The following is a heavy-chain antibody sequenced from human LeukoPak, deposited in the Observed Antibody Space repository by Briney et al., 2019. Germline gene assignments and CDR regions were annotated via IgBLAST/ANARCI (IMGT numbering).Heavy chain of an antibody. Sequence: GGSLKLSCAASGFTFSNYWMSWVRQTPGKGLEWVANINQGGDGKYYVDSVKGRFTISRDNSKNTLYLQMNSLRAEDTAMYYCAKDKPGDQDYWGQGTLVTVSS. CDR1: GFTFSNYW. J-gene: IGHJ4*02. CDR2: INQGGDGK. V-gene: IGHV3-7*01. D-gene: IGHD7-27*01. CDR3: AKDKPGDQDY.